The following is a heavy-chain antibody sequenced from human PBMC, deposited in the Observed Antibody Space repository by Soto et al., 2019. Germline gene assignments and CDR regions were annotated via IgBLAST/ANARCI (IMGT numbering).Heavy chain of an antibody. CDR2: ISPDGGTT. J-gene: IGHJ4*02. V-gene: IGHV3-7*03. Sequence: PGGSLRLSCAASGLTFGTAWMRWVRQAPGKGLEWVATISPDGGTTGHVDSVKGRFTVSRDNAKNSLYLQMNSLRVEDTAVYYCARDRGYSSFDYWGQGNPVTVSS. CDR3: ARDRGYSSFDY. CDR1: GLTFGTAW. D-gene: IGHD4-4*01.